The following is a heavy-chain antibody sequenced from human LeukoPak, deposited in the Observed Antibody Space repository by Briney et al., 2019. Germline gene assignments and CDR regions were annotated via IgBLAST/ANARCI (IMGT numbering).Heavy chain of an antibody. D-gene: IGHD4-23*01. CDR2: ISAYNGNT. J-gene: IGHJ3*02. Sequence: ASVKVSCKASGYTFTGYYMHWVRQAPGQGLEWMGWISAYNGNTNYAQKLQGRVTMTTDTSTSTAYMELRSLRSDDTAVYYCAHAVAPAAFDIWGQGTMVTVSS. V-gene: IGHV1-18*04. CDR1: GYTFTGYY. CDR3: AHAVAPAAFDI.